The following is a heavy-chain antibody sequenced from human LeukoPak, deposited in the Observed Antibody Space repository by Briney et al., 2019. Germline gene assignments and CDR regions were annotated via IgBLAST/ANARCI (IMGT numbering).Heavy chain of an antibody. CDR2: ISSSGSTI. CDR1: GFTFSSYE. CDR3: ARDLTRFDA. Sequence: GGSLRLSCAASGFTFSSYEMNWVRQAPGKGLEWVSYISSSGSTIYYADSVKGRFTISRDNAKNSLYLQMNSLRVDDTAIYYCARDLTRFDAWGQGILVTVSS. J-gene: IGHJ5*02. V-gene: IGHV3-48*03. D-gene: IGHD3-10*01.